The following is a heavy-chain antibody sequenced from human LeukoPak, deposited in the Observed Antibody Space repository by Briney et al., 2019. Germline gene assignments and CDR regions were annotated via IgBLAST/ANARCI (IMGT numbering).Heavy chain of an antibody. J-gene: IGHJ4*02. CDR2: IGTSSGTI. V-gene: IGHV3-48*04. CDR1: GFTFSDYA. D-gene: IGHD6-13*01. CDR3: AREYSSSVDY. Sequence: GGSLRLSCAASGFTFSDYAMSWVRQAPGKGLEWVSYIGTSSGTISYADSVKGRFTISRDNAKNSLYLEMNSLRAEDRAVYYCAREYSSSVDYWGQGTLVTVSS.